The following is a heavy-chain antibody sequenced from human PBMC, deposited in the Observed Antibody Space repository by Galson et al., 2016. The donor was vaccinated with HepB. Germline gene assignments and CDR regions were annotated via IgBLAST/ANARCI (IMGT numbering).Heavy chain of an antibody. CDR2: ISGSGGGTST. CDR1: ESTFSSYG. J-gene: IGHJ6*03. D-gene: IGHD3-16*01. CDR3: AKVGDRDSSYYMDV. V-gene: IGHV3-23*01. Sequence: SLRLSCAASESTFSSYGMSWVRQAPGKGLEWVSAISGSGGGTSTYYADSVKGRFTIARDYSRNTLYLQMNSLRAEDTALYYCAKVGDRDSSYYMDVWGKGTTVTVSS.